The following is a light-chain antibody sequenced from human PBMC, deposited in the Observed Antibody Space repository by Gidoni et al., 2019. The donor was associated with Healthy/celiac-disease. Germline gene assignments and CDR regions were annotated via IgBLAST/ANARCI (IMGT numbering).Light chain of an antibody. CDR1: QSVSSY. J-gene: IGKJ4*01. CDR3: QRRSNWPLT. V-gene: IGKV3-11*01. CDR2: EAS. Sequence: EIVLTQSPATLSLSPGDRATLSCRASQSVSSYLAWYQQNTGQAPRLLLYEASNRATGIPARFSGSGSGTDFTRTISSLEPEDFAVYYCQRRSNWPLTFGGXTKVELK.